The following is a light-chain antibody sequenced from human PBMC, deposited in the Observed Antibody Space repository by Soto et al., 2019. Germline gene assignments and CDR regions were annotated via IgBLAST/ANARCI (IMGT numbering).Light chain of an antibody. V-gene: IGKV1-9*01. CDR1: QGISSD. Sequence: DIQLTQSPSFLSASVGDRVTITCRASQGISSDLAWYQQNPGKAPNLLIYGASNLQTGVPSRFSGSGSGTDFTLTISSLQPEDFATYYCQQLNIYPITFGQGTRLEMK. CDR3: QQLNIYPIT. CDR2: GAS. J-gene: IGKJ5*01.